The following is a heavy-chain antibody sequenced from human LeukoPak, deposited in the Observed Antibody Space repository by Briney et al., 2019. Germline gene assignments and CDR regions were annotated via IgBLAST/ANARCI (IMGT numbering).Heavy chain of an antibody. CDR2: IYDSGST. J-gene: IGHJ3*02. V-gene: IGHV4-30-4*01. D-gene: IGHD2-15*01. Sequence: SETLPLTCTVSGASIRSGDYYWSWIRQPPGKGLEWIGYIYDSGSTYYNPSLKSRITISVDTSENRFSLKLSSVTATDTAVYYCARDCSGGSCYGAFDIWGQGTMVTVSS. CDR1: GASIRSGDYY. CDR3: ARDCSGGSCYGAFDI.